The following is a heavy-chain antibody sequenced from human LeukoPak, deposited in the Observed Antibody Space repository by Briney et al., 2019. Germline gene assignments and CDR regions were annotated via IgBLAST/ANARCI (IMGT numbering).Heavy chain of an antibody. D-gene: IGHD6-13*01. J-gene: IGHJ4*02. Sequence: GGSLRLSCAASGFSFSSNWMSWVRQAPGKGLEWVASIKEDGTDKNYVDSVKGRFTISRDNAKNSLYLQMNSLRAEDTAVYYCARDSHSSSWYSEFDYWGQGTLVTVSS. CDR1: GFSFSSNW. CDR2: IKEDGTDK. V-gene: IGHV3-7*01. CDR3: ARDSHSSSWYSEFDY.